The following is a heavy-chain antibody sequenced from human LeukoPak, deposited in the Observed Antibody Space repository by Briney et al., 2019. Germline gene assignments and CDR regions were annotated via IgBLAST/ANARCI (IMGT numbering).Heavy chain of an antibody. J-gene: IGHJ4*02. V-gene: IGHV3-21*01. CDR1: VFTLRRYS. D-gene: IGHD6-6*01. CDR3: ARSEHSSSSFDY. Sequence: GGSLRLSCAASVFTLRRYSMNWVRQPPAKGLEWVSYISSSSTNIYYADSLKDRFTISRDNARHSLYLQMNSLRAEDTAIYYCARSEHSSSSFDYWGQGTLVTVSS. CDR2: ISSSSTNI.